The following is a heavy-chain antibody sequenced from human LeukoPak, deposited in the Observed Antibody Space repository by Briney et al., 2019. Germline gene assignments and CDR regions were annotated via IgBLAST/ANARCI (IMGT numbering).Heavy chain of an antibody. CDR3: AKGSGYYLTYSYMDV. CDR2: ISGSGGST. D-gene: IGHD3-22*01. Sequence: GGSLRLSCAASGFTFSSYAMSWVRQAPGKGLEWVSAISGSGGSTYYADSVKGRFTISRDNSMNTLYLQMNSLRAEYTAVYYCAKGSGYYLTYSYMDVWGKGTTVTVSS. CDR1: GFTFSSYA. V-gene: IGHV3-23*01. J-gene: IGHJ6*03.